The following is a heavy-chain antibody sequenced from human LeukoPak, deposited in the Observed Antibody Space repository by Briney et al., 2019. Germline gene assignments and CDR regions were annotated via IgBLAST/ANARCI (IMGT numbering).Heavy chain of an antibody. CDR1: GFTFSDYY. Sequence: GGSLRLSCAASGFTFSDYYMSWIRQAPGKGLEWVSYISSSGSTIHYADSGKGRFTISRGNDKHSLYLQVNSLRAEDTAVYYCARDLRVVVVAATEYMDVWGKGTTVTVSS. D-gene: IGHD2-15*01. V-gene: IGHV3-11*04. J-gene: IGHJ6*03. CDR3: ARDLRVVVVAATEYMDV. CDR2: ISSSGSTI.